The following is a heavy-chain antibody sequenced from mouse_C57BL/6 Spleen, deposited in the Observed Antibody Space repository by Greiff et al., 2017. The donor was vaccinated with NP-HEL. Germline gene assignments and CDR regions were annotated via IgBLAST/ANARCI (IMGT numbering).Heavy chain of an antibody. CDR1: GYTFTGYW. J-gene: IGHJ1*03. V-gene: IGHV1-9*01. Sequence: QVQLKQSGAELMKPGASVKLSCKATGYTFTGYWIEWVKQRPGHGLEWIGEILPGSGSTNYNEKFKGKATFTADTSSNTAYMQLSSLTTEDSAIYYCARGAIYYYGSSYDWYFDVWGTGTTVTVSS. CDR3: ARGAIYYYGSSYDWYFDV. CDR2: ILPGSGST. D-gene: IGHD1-1*01.